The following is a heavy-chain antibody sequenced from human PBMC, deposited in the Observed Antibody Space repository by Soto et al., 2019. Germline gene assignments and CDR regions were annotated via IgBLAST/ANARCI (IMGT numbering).Heavy chain of an antibody. CDR3: AREYYDILTGYYNWFDH. CDR2: ISSSSSYI. D-gene: IGHD3-9*01. V-gene: IGHV3-21*01. CDR1: GFTFSSYS. J-gene: IGHJ5*02. Sequence: GGSLRLSCAASGFTFSSYSMNWVRQAPGKGLEWVSSISSSSSYIYYADSVKGRFTISRDNAKNSLYLQMNSLRAEDTAVYYCAREYYDILTGYYNWFDHWGQGTLVTVSS.